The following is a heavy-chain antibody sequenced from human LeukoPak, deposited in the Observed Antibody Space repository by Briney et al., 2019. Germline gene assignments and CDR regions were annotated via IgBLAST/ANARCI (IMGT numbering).Heavy chain of an antibody. V-gene: IGHV3-30-3*01. CDR1: GFTFSSYA. D-gene: IGHD6-19*01. Sequence: PGGSLRLSCAASGFTFSSYAMHWVRQAPGKGLEWVAVISYDGSNKYYADSVKGRFTISRDNSKNTLYLQMNSLRAEDTAVYYCAREGKTIAVAGSFDYWGQGTLVTVSS. J-gene: IGHJ4*02. CDR3: AREGKTIAVAGSFDY. CDR2: ISYDGSNK.